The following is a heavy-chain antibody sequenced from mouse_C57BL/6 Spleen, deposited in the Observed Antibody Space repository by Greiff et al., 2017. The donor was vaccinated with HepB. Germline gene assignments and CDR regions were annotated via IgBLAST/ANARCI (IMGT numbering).Heavy chain of an antibody. CDR1: GYAFSSYW. Sequence: QVQLQQSGAELVKPGASVKISCKASGYAFSSYWMNWVKQRPGKGLEWIGQIYPGDGDTNYNGKFKGKATLTADKSSSTAYMQLSSLTSEDSAVYFCARDGSSPLYYAMDYWGQGTSVTVSS. D-gene: IGHD1-1*01. J-gene: IGHJ4*01. CDR2: IYPGDGDT. V-gene: IGHV1-80*01. CDR3: ARDGSSPLYYAMDY.